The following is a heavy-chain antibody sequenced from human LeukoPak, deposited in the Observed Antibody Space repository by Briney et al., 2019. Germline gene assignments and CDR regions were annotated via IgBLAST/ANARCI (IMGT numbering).Heavy chain of an antibody. V-gene: IGHV4-38-2*01. D-gene: IGHD2-15*01. CDR1: GYSISSGYY. J-gene: IGHJ4*02. CDR3: ARLRISVVVVAATYIFDY. Sequence: SETLSLTCAVSGYSISSGYYWGWIRQPPGKGLEWIGSIYHSGSTYYNPSLKSRVTISVDTSKNQFSLKLSSVTAADTAVYYCARLRISVVVVAATYIFDYWGQGTLVTVSS. CDR2: IYHSGST.